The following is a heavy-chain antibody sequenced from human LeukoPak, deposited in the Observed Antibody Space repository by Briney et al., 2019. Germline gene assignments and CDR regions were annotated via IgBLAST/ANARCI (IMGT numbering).Heavy chain of an antibody. Sequence: SVKVSCKASGGTFSSYAISWVRQAPGQGLEWMGGIIPIFGTANYAQKFQGRVTITTDESTSTAYMELSSLRSEDTAVYYCAREPTMTTVTTGPSSEYFQHWGQGTLVTVSP. CDR2: IIPIFGTA. J-gene: IGHJ1*01. CDR3: AREPTMTTVTTGPSSEYFQH. D-gene: IGHD4-11*01. CDR1: GGTFSSYA. V-gene: IGHV1-69*05.